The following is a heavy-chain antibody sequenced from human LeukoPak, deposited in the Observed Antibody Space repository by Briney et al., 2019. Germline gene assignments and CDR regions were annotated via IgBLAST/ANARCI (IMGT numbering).Heavy chain of an antibody. CDR3: ANMLRGHYDSSGLTEYSQH. CDR2: ISYDGSNK. Sequence: GGSLRLSCAASGFTFSSYGMRWVRQAPGKGLEWVAVISYDGSNKYYADSVKGRFTISRDNSKNTLYLQMNSLRAEDTAVYYCANMLRGHYDSSGLTEYSQHWGQGTLVTVPS. V-gene: IGHV3-30*18. J-gene: IGHJ1*01. CDR1: GFTFSSYG. D-gene: IGHD3-22*01.